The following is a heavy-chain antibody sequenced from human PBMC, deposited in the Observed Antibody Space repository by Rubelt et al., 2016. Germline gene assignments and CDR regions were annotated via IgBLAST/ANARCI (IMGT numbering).Heavy chain of an antibody. CDR3: AGGITIFGVASGYFDY. D-gene: IGHD3-3*01. J-gene: IGHJ4*02. V-gene: IGHV4-31*03. CDR1: GGSISSGGYY. CDR2: IYYSGGT. Sequence: QVQLQESGPGLVKPSQTLSLTCTVSGGSISSGGYYWSWIRQHPGKGLEWIGYIYYSGGTYYNPSLKSRFTISVATSKNQFSRKLSSVTAADTAVYYCAGGITIFGVASGYFDYWGQGTLVTVSS.